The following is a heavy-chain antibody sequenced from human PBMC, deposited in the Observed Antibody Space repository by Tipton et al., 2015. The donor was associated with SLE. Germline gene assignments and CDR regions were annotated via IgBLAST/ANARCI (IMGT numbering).Heavy chain of an antibody. Sequence: TLSLTCTVSSASLNNYYLSWIRQPAGKGLEWIGRIYTSGSTNYNPSLMSRVTMSVDTSKNQFSLKWNSVTAADTAVYYCARGSVRAVDYWGQGTLDTVSS. CDR2: IYTSGST. D-gene: IGHD4-17*01. CDR1: SASLNNYY. J-gene: IGHJ4*02. CDR3: ARGSVRAVDY. V-gene: IGHV4-4*07.